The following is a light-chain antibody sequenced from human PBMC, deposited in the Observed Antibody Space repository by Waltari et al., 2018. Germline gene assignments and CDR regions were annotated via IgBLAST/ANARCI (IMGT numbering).Light chain of an antibody. CDR1: SSHVGGYHY. CDR3: SSYTSSSTLG. Sequence: QSALTHPASVSGSPGRPITIPCTGTSSHVGGYHYVSWYQQHPGKAPQLMIYAVSNRPSGVSNRFSGSKSGNTASLTISGLQAEDEADYYCSSYTSSSTLGFGTGTKVTVL. J-gene: IGLJ1*01. CDR2: AVS. V-gene: IGLV2-14*03.